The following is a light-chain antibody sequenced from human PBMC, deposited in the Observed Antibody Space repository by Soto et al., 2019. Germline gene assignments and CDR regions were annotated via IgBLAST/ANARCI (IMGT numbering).Light chain of an antibody. CDR3: QQYNDWPPIT. CDR1: QSVGRNY. CDR2: DAS. Sequence: EIVLTQSPGTLSLSPGESATLSCRASQSVGRNYLAWFQHKPDQAPRLLIYDASNRATGVPDRFSGSGSGTDFTLSVTRLEPEDFAVYYCQQYNDWPPITFGQGTRLEI. V-gene: IGKV3-20*01. J-gene: IGKJ5*01.